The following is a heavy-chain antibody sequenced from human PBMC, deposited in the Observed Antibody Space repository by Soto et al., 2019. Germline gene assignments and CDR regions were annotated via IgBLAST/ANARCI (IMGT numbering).Heavy chain of an antibody. CDR3: ARAQRSKSNPYYCDY. Sequence: PGGSLRLSCAASGFTFSSYSMNWVRQAPGKGLEWVSYISSSSSTIYYADSVKGRFTISRDNAKNSLYLQMNSLRAEDSAVYYCARAQRSKSNPYYCDYSGQGALVTVYS. J-gene: IGHJ4*02. V-gene: IGHV3-48*01. CDR1: GFTFSSYS. CDR2: ISSSSSTI. D-gene: IGHD4-4*01.